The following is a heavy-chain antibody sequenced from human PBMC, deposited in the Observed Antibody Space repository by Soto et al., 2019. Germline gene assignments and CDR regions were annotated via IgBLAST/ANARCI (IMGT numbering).Heavy chain of an antibody. CDR1: VYSFATYW. D-gene: IGHD6-6*01. CDR3: ARFRAPRRQLISMSFHI. Sequence: GESRKISWNAPVYSFATYWIGWVRPMPGKGLEWMGVIYPGDSRTRYNPSFRGRVTISADKSITTAFVQWGSLKASDSAIYYCARFRAPRRQLISMSFHIWGLGTLVTVSS. J-gene: IGHJ3*02. CDR2: IYPGDSRT. V-gene: IGHV5-51*01.